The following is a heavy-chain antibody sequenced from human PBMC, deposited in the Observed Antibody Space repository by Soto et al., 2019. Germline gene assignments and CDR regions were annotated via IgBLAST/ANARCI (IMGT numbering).Heavy chain of an antibody. CDR1: GGSISSSSYY. CDR2: IYYSGST. V-gene: IGHV4-39*01. D-gene: IGHD6-19*01. CDR3: AIFPMGGWFSYYYGMDV. J-gene: IGHJ6*02. Sequence: SETLSLTSTGSGGSISSSSYYWGWIRQPPGKGLEWIGSIYYSGSTYYNPSLKSRVTISVDTSKNQFSLKLSSVTAADTAVYYCAIFPMGGWFSYYYGMDVWGQGTTVT.